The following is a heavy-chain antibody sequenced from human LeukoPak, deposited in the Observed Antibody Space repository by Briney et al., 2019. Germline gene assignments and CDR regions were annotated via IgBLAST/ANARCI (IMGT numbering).Heavy chain of an antibody. V-gene: IGHV4-59*01. CDR2: IYYTGTT. Sequence: SQTLSLTCTVSNGSIGRFYWTWIRQPPGKGLEWIGYIYYTGTTDYNPSLKSRVTISVDTSKNQFSLKLSSVTAADTAVYYCARGYGRYFDYWGQGTLVTVSS. CDR1: NGSIGRFY. CDR3: ARGYGRYFDY. J-gene: IGHJ4*02. D-gene: IGHD5-18*01.